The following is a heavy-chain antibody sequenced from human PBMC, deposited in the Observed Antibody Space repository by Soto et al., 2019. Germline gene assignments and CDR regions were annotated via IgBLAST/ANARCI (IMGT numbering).Heavy chain of an antibody. CDR1: GYAFTSYA. J-gene: IGHJ5*02. V-gene: IGHV1-3*01. CDR3: AREVYYYDSSGYYNWFDP. D-gene: IGHD3-22*01. CDR2: INAGNGNT. Sequence: ASVQVSCKASGYAFTSYAMHWVRQAPGQRLEWMGWINAGNGNTKYSQKFQGRVTITRDTSASTAYMELSSLRSEDTAVYYCAREVYYYDSSGYYNWFDPWGQGTLVTVSS.